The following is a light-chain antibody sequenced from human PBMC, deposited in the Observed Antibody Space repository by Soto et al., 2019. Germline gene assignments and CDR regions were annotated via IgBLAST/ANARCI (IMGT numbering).Light chain of an antibody. CDR1: QSISSW. Sequence: DIQMTQSPSTLSASVGDSVTITCRASQSISSWLAWYQQKPGKAPKLLIYMASSLESGVPSRFSGSGSGTEFTLTISSLQPDDYATYYCQEYNSHSRYTFGQGTKVEIK. V-gene: IGKV1-5*03. CDR3: QEYNSHSRYT. J-gene: IGKJ2*01. CDR2: MAS.